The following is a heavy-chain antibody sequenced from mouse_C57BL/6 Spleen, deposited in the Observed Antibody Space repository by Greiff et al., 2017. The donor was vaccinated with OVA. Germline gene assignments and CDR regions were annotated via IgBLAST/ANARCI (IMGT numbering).Heavy chain of an antibody. CDR3: APFYPDYFDY. J-gene: IGHJ2*01. V-gene: IGHV1-22*01. Sequence: EVQLQQSGPELVKPGASVKMSCKASGYTFTDYNMHWVKQSHGKSLEWIGYINPNNGGTSYNQKFKGNATLTVNKSSSTAYMELRSLTSEDSAVYYCAPFYPDYFDYWGQGTTLTVSS. D-gene: IGHD1-1*01. CDR1: GYTFTDYN. CDR2: INPNNGGT.